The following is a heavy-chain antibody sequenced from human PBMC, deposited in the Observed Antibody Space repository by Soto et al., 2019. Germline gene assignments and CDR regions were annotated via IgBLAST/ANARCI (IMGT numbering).Heavy chain of an antibody. Sequence: XSVKVSCNASGYPFTSYDINWVRQATGQGLEWMGWMNPNSGNTGYAQKFQGRVTMTRNTSISTAYMELSSLRSEDTAVYYCARGRGGSGSVDACGMDVWGQGTTVTVSS. J-gene: IGHJ6*02. CDR1: GYPFTSYD. V-gene: IGHV1-8*01. D-gene: IGHD3-10*01. CDR3: ARGRGGSGSVDACGMDV. CDR2: MNPNSGNT.